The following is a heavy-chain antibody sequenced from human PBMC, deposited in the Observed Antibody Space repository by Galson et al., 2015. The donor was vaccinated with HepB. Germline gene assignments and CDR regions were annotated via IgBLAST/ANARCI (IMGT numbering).Heavy chain of an antibody. D-gene: IGHD5-12*01. J-gene: IGHJ3*02. CDR2: ISGSGGST. V-gene: IGHV3-23*01. Sequence: SLRLSCAASGFTFSSYAMSWIRQAPGKGLEWVSGISGSGGSTFYADSVKGRFTISRDKSNNTLYLRMNSLTPEDTAVYYCAKEESGGYDYVDAFDMWGQGTMVTVSS. CDR3: AKEESGGYDYVDAFDM. CDR1: GFTFSSYA.